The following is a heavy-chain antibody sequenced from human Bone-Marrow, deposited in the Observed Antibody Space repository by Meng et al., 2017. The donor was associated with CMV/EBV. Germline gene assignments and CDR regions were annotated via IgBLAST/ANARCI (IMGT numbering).Heavy chain of an antibody. V-gene: IGHV4-39*01. Sequence: SETLSLTCTVSGGSISSSSYYWGWIRQPPGKGLEWIGSIYYSGSTYYNPSLKSRVTISVDTSKNQFSLKLSSVTAADTAVYYCASRSSSWTGQYNWFDPWGQGTLVTVSS. CDR2: IYYSGST. CDR1: GGSISSSSYY. J-gene: IGHJ5*02. CDR3: ASRSSSWTGQYNWFDP. D-gene: IGHD6-13*01.